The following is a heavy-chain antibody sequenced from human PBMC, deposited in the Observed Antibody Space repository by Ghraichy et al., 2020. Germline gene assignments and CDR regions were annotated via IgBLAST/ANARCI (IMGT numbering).Heavy chain of an antibody. CDR1: GGSISSYY. D-gene: IGHD2-2*01. V-gene: IGHV4-59*01. Sequence: SETLTLTCTVSGGSISSYYWSWIRQPPGKGLEWIGYIYYSGSTNYNPSLKSRVTISVDTSKNQFSLKLSSVTAADTAVYYCALTTAAKFTDAFDIWGQGTMVTVSS. CDR2: IYYSGST. J-gene: IGHJ3*02. CDR3: ALTTAAKFTDAFDI.